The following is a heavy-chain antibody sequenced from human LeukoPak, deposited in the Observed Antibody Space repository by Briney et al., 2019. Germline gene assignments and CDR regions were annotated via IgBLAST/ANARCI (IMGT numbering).Heavy chain of an antibody. CDR1: GGTFSSYA. J-gene: IGHJ4*02. Sequence: GASVKVSCKASGGTFSSYAISWVRQAPGQGLEWMGGIIPIFGTANYAQKFQGRVTITADESTSTAYMELSSLRSDDTAVYYCARVRWQGIAVAQAQGYFDYWGQGTLVTVSS. V-gene: IGHV1-69*13. D-gene: IGHD6-19*01. CDR3: ARVRWQGIAVAQAQGYFDY. CDR2: IIPIFGTA.